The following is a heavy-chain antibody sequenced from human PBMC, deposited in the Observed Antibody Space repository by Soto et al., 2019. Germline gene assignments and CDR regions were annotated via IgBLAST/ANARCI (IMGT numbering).Heavy chain of an antibody. V-gene: IGHV3-66*01. Sequence: EVQLIESGGGLVQPGGSLRLSCAASGFTVSSNYMNWVRQAPGKGLEWVSVIFPGGSTYYADSVKGRFTISRDISKNNVYLQMDRLGAEDTAVYFCARRAVAHAFGDYWGQGTLVTVPS. CDR1: GFTVSSNY. CDR3: ARRAVAHAFGDY. CDR2: IFPGGST. D-gene: IGHD6-19*01. J-gene: IGHJ4*02.